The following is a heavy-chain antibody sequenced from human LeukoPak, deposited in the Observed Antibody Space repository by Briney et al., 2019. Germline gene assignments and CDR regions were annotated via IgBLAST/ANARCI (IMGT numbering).Heavy chain of an antibody. V-gene: IGHV6-1*01. Sequence: SQTLSLTCAVSGDSVSSNSAAWNWIRQSPSRGLEWLGRTYYRSKWFNDYAVSVKSRIAINPDTSKNQFSLQLNSVIPEDTAAYYCARAAVAGSGYFDYWGQGTLVTVSS. CDR2: TYYRSKWFN. J-gene: IGHJ4*02. CDR1: GDSVSSNSAA. CDR3: ARAAVAGSGYFDY. D-gene: IGHD6-19*01.